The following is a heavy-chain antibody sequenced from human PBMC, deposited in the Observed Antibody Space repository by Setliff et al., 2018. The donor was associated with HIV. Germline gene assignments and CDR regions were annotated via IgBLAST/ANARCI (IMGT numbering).Heavy chain of an antibody. V-gene: IGHV3-21*01. D-gene: IGHD6-13*01. CDR3: ARYRAAAVTWYFDL. Sequence: GGSLRLSCAASGFTFSSYSMTWVRQAPGKGLEWVSSISSSSSYTYYADSVKGRFTISRDNAMNSLYLQMNSLIADDTAVYYCARYRAAAVTWYFDLWGRGTLVTVSS. J-gene: IGHJ2*01. CDR2: ISSSSSYT. CDR1: GFTFSSYS.